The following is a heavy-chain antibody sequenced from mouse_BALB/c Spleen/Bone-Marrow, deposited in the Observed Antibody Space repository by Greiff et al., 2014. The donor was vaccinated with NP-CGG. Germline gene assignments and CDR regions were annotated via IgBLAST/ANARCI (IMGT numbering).Heavy chain of an antibody. Sequence: DVQLQESGGGLVKPGGSLKLSCAASGFTFSSYGMSWVRQTPEKRLEWVATISGGGSYTYFSDSVKGRFTISRDNAKNNLNLQMSSLRSEDTALYYCARSFGSSYWYFDVWGAGTTVTVSS. D-gene: IGHD1-1*01. J-gene: IGHJ1*01. CDR1: GFTFSSYG. V-gene: IGHV5-9-2*01. CDR2: ISGGGSYT. CDR3: ARSFGSSYWYFDV.